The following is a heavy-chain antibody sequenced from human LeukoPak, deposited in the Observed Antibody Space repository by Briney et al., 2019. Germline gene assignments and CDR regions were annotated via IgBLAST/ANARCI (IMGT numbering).Heavy chain of an antibody. D-gene: IGHD3-10*01. CDR1: GGSVSSGSYY. CDR3: ARTYYYGSGSYYTLIDY. CDR2: VYYSGST. V-gene: IGHV4-61*01. Sequence: PSETLSLTCTVSGGSVSSGSYYWSWIRQPPGKGLEWIGYVYYSGSTNYNPSLKSRVTISVDTSKNQFSLKLSSVTAADTAVYYCARTYYYGSGSYYTLIDYWGQGTLVTVSS. J-gene: IGHJ4*02.